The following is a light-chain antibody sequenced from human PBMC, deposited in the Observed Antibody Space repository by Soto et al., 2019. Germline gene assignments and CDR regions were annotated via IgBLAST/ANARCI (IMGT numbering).Light chain of an antibody. CDR1: QGISSY. J-gene: IGKJ1*01. CDR2: AAS. V-gene: IGKV1-9*01. Sequence: DIQLTQSPSLLSASVGDRVTITCRASQGISSYLAWYQQKPGKAPKLLIYAASTLHSGVPSRFSGSGSGTEFTLTISSLQPEDFATYFCQQLNSYPRTFAQGTKVEIK. CDR3: QQLNSYPRT.